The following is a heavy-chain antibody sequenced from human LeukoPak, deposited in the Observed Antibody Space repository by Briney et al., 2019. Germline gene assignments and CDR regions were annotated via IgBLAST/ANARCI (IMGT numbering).Heavy chain of an antibody. CDR3: ARESGGVCSSTSCYHNWFDP. J-gene: IGHJ5*02. V-gene: IGHV4-31*03. CDR2: IYYSGST. D-gene: IGHD2-2*01. CDR1: GGSISSGGYY. Sequence: SETLSLTCTVSGGSISSGGYYWSWIRQHPGKGLEWIGYIYYSGSTYYNPSLKSRVTISVDTSKNQFSLKLSSVTAADTAVYYCARESGGVCSSTSCYHNWFDPWGQGTLVTVSS.